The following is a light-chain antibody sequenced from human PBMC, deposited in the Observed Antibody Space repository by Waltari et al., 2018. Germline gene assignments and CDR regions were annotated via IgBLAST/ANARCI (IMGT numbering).Light chain of an antibody. CDR1: QSVLYSSNNRNY. CDR3: QQYYTTPH. CDR2: WAS. V-gene: IGKV4-1*01. Sequence: DIVMTQSPDSLAVSLGERASINCKSSQSVLYSSNNRNYLAWYQQKPGQPPKLLIYWASTREAWVPDRFSGSGFGTDFTLTISSLQAEDVAVYYCQQYYTTPHFGQGTRLEIK. J-gene: IGKJ5*01.